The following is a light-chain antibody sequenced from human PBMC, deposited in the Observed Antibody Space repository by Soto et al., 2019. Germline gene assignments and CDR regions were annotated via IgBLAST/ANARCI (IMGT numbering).Light chain of an antibody. Sequence: QSVLTQPPSVSGAPGQRVTISCTGSSSNIGAGYDVQWYQQFPGTAPKLLIYANTNRPSGVPDRFSGSRSGTSGSLAITGLQPEEEAEYYCQSYDNHLRVVVGGGTKLTVL. CDR1: SSNIGAGYD. J-gene: IGLJ2*01. V-gene: IGLV1-40*01. CDR2: ANT. CDR3: QSYDNHLRVV.